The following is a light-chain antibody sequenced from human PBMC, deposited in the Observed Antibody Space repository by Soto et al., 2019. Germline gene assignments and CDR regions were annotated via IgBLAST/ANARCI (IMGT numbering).Light chain of an antibody. J-gene: IGKJ5*01. V-gene: IGKV1-5*03. CDR1: QTISSW. CDR2: WAS. CDR3: QQYNNWPRIT. Sequence: DIQMTQSPSTLSGSVGDRVTITCRASQTISSWLAWYQQRPGQPPKLLFYWASTRESGVPDRFSGSGSGTEFTLTISSLQSEDFAVYYCQQYNNWPRITFGQGTRLEI.